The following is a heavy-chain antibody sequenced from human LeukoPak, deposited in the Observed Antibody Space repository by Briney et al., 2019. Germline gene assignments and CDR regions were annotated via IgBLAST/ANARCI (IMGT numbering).Heavy chain of an antibody. J-gene: IGHJ4*02. CDR3: ARDYIGSLDY. Sequence: PGRSLRLSCAASGFTFSSYAMHWVRQAPGKGLEWVAVISYDGSNKYYADSVKGRFTISRDNSKNTLYLQMNSLRAEDTAVYYCARDYIGSLDYWGQGTLVTVSS. V-gene: IGHV3-30-3*01. CDR1: GFTFSSYA. CDR2: ISYDGSNK. D-gene: IGHD2-15*01.